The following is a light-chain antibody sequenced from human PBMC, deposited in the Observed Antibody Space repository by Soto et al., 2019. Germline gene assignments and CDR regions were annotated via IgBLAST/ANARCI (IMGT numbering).Light chain of an antibody. CDR1: SSNIGAGYD. CDR3: QSYDSSLSVYVV. J-gene: IGLJ2*01. Sequence: QSVLTQPPSVSGAPGQRVTISRTGSSSNIGAGYDVHWYQQLPGTAPKLLIYGNSNRPSGVPDRFSGSKSGTSASLAITGLQAEDEADYYCQSYDSSLSVYVVFGGGTKLTVL. V-gene: IGLV1-40*01. CDR2: GNS.